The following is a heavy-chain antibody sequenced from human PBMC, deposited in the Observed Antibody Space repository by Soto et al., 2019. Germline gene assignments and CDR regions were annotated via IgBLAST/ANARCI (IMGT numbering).Heavy chain of an antibody. J-gene: IGHJ4*02. V-gene: IGHV3-23*01. D-gene: IGHD1-7*01. CDR3: AKDSQYNWNYGVFYX. CDR2: ISCSGGST. CDR1: GFTFSSYA. Sequence: GGSLRLSFAASGFTFSSYAMSWVRQAPGKGLEWVSSISCSGGSTYYADSVKVRFTISRDNSKNTLYLQMNSLRAEDTAVYYCAKDSQYNWNYGVFYXWGQGTLVTVSX.